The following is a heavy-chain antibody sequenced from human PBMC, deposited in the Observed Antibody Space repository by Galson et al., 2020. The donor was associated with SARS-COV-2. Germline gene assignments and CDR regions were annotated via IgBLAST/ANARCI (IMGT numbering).Heavy chain of an antibody. V-gene: IGHV3-23*01. CDR2: ISGSGGST. CDR1: GFTFSSSA. D-gene: IGHD5-12*01. J-gene: IGHJ6*02. Sequence: GGSLSLSCAASGFTFSSSAMSWVRQAPGKGLEWVSAISGSGGSTYYADSVKGRCTISIDNSKNTLYLQMNSLRAEDTAVYYCAKDRRRFLEMATIDELYYYYGMDGWGQGTTVTVSS. CDR3: AKDRRRFLEMATIDELYYYYGMDG.